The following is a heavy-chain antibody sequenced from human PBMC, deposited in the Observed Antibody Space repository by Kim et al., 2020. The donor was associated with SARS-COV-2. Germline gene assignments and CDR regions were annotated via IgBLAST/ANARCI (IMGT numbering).Heavy chain of an antibody. D-gene: IGHD2-15*01. Sequence: VKGRLTISRDNSKNTLYLKMNSLRAEDTAVYYCAKDGCRVVVAATCGMDVWGQGTTVTVSS. CDR3: AKDGCRVVVAATCGMDV. J-gene: IGHJ6*02. V-gene: IGHV3-23*01.